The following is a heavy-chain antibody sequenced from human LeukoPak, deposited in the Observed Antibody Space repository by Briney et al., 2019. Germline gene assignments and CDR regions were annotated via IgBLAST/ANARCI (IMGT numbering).Heavy chain of an antibody. CDR2: ISSSGSTI. J-gene: IGHJ4*02. Sequence: GGSLRLSCAVSGFTFSDYYMSWIRQAPGKGLEWISYISSSGSTIYYADSVKGRFTISRDNAKNSLYLQMNSLRAEDTAVYYCARDPTAGHDSSGYGGFDSWGQGTLVTVSS. CDR3: ARDPTAGHDSSGYGGFDS. CDR1: GFTFSDYY. V-gene: IGHV3-11*01. D-gene: IGHD3-22*01.